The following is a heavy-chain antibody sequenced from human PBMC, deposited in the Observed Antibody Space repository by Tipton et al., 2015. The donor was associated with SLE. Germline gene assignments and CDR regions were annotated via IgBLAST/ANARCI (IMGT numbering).Heavy chain of an antibody. J-gene: IGHJ4*02. CDR1: GGSISSSNW. Sequence: TLSLTCAVSGGSISSSNWWSWVRQPPGKGLQWIGEIYHSGTTNHNPSLKSRVTISVDKSKNQFSLKLSSVTAADTAVYYCARAPDSSSWYEGYFDYWGQGTLVTVSS. CDR2: IYHSGTT. CDR3: ARAPDSSSWYEGYFDY. D-gene: IGHD6-13*01. V-gene: IGHV4-4*02.